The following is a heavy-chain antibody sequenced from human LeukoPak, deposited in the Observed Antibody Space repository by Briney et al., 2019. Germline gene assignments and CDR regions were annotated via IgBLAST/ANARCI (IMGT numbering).Heavy chain of an antibody. V-gene: IGHV1-69*05. CDR1: GGTFSSYA. D-gene: IGHD6-13*01. J-gene: IGHJ4*02. CDR3: ARDLGIAEAEPQGDY. CDR2: IIPIFGTA. Sequence: ASVKVSCKASGGTFSSYAISWVRQAPGQGLEWMGGIIPIFGTANYAQKFQGRVTITTDESTSTAYMELSSLRSEDTAVYYCARDLGIAEAEPQGDYWGQGTLVTVSS.